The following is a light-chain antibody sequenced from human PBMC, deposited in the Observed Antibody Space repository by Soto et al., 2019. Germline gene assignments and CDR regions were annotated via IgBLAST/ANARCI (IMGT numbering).Light chain of an antibody. CDR2: GAS. J-gene: IGKJ1*01. CDR3: QQYNNWPQT. CDR1: ESVARN. Sequence: EIVMTQSPATLSLSPGERATLSCRASESVARNLALYQQKPRQAPRLLIYGASTRATAIPPRFSGTASGTDFPLTISSLQSEDFAVYYCQQYNNWPQTFGQGTKVDIK. V-gene: IGKV3-15*01.